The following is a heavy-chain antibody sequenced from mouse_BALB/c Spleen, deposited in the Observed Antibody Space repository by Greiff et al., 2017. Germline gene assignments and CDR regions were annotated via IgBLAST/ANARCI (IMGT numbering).Heavy chain of an antibody. CDR2: IDPYYGGT. J-gene: IGHJ4*01. D-gene: IGHD1-1*01. CDR1: GYSFTGYN. CDR3: ARSSYYGSSYGDYAMDY. Sequence: VQLQQSGPELEKPGASVKISCKASGYSFTGYNMNWVKQSNGKILEWIGNIDPYYGGTSYNQKFKGKATLTVDKSSSTAYMQLKSLTSEDSAVYFCARSSYYGSSYGDYAMDYWGQGTSVTVSS. V-gene: IGHV1-39*01.